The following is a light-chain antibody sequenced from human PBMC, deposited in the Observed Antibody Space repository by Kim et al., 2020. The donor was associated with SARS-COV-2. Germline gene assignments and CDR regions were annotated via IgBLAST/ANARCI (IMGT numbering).Light chain of an antibody. CDR1: QDIKKY. CDR2: DAS. CDR3: QQSDNLPRT. J-gene: IGKJ3*01. V-gene: IGKV1-33*01. Sequence: DIQMTQSPSSLSASVGDRVTITCQASQDIKKYLNWFQQKPGKAPKLLIYDASNLEVGVPSRFTGGGSGTHFTLTISDLQPVDVATYYCQQSDNLPRTFGPGTKVDIK.